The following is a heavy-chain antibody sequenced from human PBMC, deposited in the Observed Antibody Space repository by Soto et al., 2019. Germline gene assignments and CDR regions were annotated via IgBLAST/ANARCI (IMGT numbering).Heavy chain of an antibody. Sequence: GGSLRLSCTASGFTFGDYAMSWFRQAPGKGLEWVGFIRSKAYGGTTEYAASVKGRFTISRDDSKSIAHLQMNSLKTEDTAVYYCTRERLGYSSRGAFDIWGQGTMVTVSS. D-gene: IGHD6-13*01. CDR1: GFTFGDYA. CDR3: TRERLGYSSRGAFDI. V-gene: IGHV3-49*03. CDR2: IRSKAYGGTT. J-gene: IGHJ3*02.